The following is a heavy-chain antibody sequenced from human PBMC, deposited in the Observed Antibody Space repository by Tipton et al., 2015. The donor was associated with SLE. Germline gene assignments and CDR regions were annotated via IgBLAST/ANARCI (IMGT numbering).Heavy chain of an antibody. CDR2: IKHTGSI. J-gene: IGHJ4*02. V-gene: IGHV4-34*01. D-gene: IGHD6-13*01. Sequence: TLSLTCAVYGDSLVGYYWSWIRQPPGKGLEWIGEIKHTGSIFYNPSFESRVTVSLDTSRNQFSLKLTSVTAADTAVYFCARGRQLEYYFDYWGQGTLVSVSS. CDR3: ARGRQLEYYFDY. CDR1: GDSLVGYY.